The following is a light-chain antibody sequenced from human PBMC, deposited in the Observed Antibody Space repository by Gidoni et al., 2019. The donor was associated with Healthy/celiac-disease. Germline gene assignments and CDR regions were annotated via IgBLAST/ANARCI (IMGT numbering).Light chain of an antibody. Sequence: QSALTQPASVSGSPGQSITISCTGTSSDVGCYNYVSWYQQHPGKAPKLMIYDVSNRPSGVSNRFSGSKSGNTASLTISGLQAEDEADYYCISYTSSSTQVVFGGGTKLTVL. CDR1: SSDVGCYNY. J-gene: IGLJ2*01. V-gene: IGLV2-14*01. CDR3: ISYTSSSTQVV. CDR2: DVS.